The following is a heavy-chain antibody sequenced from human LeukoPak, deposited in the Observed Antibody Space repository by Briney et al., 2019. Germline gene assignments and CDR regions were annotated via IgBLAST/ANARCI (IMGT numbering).Heavy chain of an antibody. Sequence: SETLSLTCTVSGGSISSSSYYCGWIRQPPGKGLEWIGSIYHSGYTYYNPSVESRVTISVDTSKNQFSLKLSSVTAADTAVYYCARGYGSGSYAPYYYYYYYMDVWGKGTTVTISS. CDR1: GGSISSSSYY. CDR3: ARGYGSGSYAPYYYYYYYMDV. J-gene: IGHJ6*03. D-gene: IGHD3-10*01. CDR2: IYHSGYT. V-gene: IGHV4-39*07.